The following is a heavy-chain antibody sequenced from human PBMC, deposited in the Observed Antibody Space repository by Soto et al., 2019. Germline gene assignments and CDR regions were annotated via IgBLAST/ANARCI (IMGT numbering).Heavy chain of an antibody. CDR1: GYTFTDYY. J-gene: IGHJ4*02. CDR3: ARAYHDSSGYLDC. D-gene: IGHD3-22*01. CDR2: INPKNGAT. Sequence: TSVKVSCKASGYTFTDYYLHWVRQAPGQGLELMGWINPKNGATIYAQKFQGRVTMTRDTSISTAYMELSRLRSDDTAVYSCARAYHDSSGYLDCWGQGSLVTGSS. V-gene: IGHV1-2*02.